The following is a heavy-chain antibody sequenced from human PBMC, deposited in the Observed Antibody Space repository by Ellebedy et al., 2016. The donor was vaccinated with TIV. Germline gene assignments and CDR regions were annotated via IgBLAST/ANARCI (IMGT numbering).Heavy chain of an antibody. V-gene: IGHV1-2*02. Sequence: AASVKVSCKASGYTFTGYYMHWVRQAPGQGLEWMGWINPNSGGTNYAQKFQGRVTMTRDTSISTAYMELSRLRSDDTALYYCARSTVTTQGWFDPWGQGTLVTVSS. D-gene: IGHD4-17*01. J-gene: IGHJ5*02. CDR2: INPNSGGT. CDR1: GYTFTGYY. CDR3: ARSTVTTQGWFDP.